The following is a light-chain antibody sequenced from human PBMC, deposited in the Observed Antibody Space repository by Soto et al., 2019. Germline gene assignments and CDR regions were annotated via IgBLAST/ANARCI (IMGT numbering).Light chain of an antibody. CDR2: GAS. Sequence: VMSLSPATLSVSTGERATLSCRASESVSSNLAWYQQRPGQAPRLVIYGASTRATGIPARFSGGGSGTEFTLTISSLQSEDFAVYYCQQYNSWPPITFGQGTRLEIK. J-gene: IGKJ5*01. CDR1: ESVSSN. CDR3: QQYNSWPPIT. V-gene: IGKV3-15*01.